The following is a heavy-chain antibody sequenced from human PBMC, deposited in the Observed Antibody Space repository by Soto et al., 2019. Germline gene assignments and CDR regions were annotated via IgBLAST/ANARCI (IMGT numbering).Heavy chain of an antibody. CDR2: ISTSGATR. CDR1: GFTFSTDT. V-gene: IGHV3-48*04. D-gene: IGHD1-1*01. J-gene: IGHJ4*02. Sequence: GGSLRLSCVASGFTFSTDTMNWVRQAPGKGLEWVAHISTSGATRYYADSVKGRFTISRDNAKNTLYLQMNSLRAEDTAVYYCAKDLTWNQADYWGQGALVTVSS. CDR3: AKDLTWNQADY.